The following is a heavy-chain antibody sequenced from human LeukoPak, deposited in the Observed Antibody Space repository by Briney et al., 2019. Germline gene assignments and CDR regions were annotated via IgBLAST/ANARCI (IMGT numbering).Heavy chain of an antibody. V-gene: IGHV3-74*01. CDR1: GFTFINYW. CDR3: AIGANPGAFDI. D-gene: IGHD4/OR15-4a*01. CDR2: INTVGSNT. Sequence: GRSLRLSCAASGFTFINYWMHWVRPAPGKGLVWVSRINTVGSNTGYADSVKGRFTISRDNAKNTLYLQMNSLRAEDTAVYYCAIGANPGAFDIWGQGTMVTVSS. J-gene: IGHJ3*02.